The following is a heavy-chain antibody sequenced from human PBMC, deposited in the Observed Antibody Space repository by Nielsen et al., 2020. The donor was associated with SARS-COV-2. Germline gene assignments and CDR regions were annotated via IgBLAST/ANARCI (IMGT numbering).Heavy chain of an antibody. V-gene: IGHV3-11*04. J-gene: IGHJ4*02. CDR1: GFTFSDYY. Sequence: LSLTCAASGFTFSDYYMSWIRQAPGKGLEWVSYISSSGSTIYYADSVKGRFTISRDNAKNSLYLQMNSLRAEDTAVYYCAREGAYSSSWLPFDYWGQGTLVTVSS. CDR3: AREGAYSSSWLPFDY. CDR2: ISSSGSTI. D-gene: IGHD6-13*01.